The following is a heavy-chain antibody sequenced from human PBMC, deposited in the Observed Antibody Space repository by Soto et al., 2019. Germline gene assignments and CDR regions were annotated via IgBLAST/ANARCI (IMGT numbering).Heavy chain of an antibody. CDR2: IYSGGST. J-gene: IGHJ6*02. Sequence: EVQLVESGGGLIQPGGSLRLSCAASGFTVSSNYMSWVRQAPGKGLEWVSVIYSGGSTYYADSVKGRFTISRDNSKNTLYLQMNSLRAEDTAVYYCARGRLADYYDSSGYSGYYYGMDVWGQGTTVTVSS. D-gene: IGHD3-22*01. CDR1: GFTVSSNY. V-gene: IGHV3-53*01. CDR3: ARGRLADYYDSSGYSGYYYGMDV.